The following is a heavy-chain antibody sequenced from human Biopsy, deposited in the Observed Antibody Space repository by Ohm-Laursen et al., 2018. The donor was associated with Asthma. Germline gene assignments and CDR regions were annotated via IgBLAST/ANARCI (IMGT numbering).Heavy chain of an antibody. J-gene: IGHJ6*02. CDR3: ARCQVGYSSGWSLLLKKIYYSGMDV. V-gene: IGHV1-69*01. CDR2: IMTVFGTT. CDR1: GGTFSNFA. Sequence: VSSVKVSCKSPGGTFSNFAISWVRQAPGQGLEWPGGIMTVFGTTNYAQKFQGRVTITADESTSTAYMEVTSLRSEDTAIYYCARCQVGYSSGWSLLLKKIYYSGMDVWGQGTAVTVSS. D-gene: IGHD6-19*01.